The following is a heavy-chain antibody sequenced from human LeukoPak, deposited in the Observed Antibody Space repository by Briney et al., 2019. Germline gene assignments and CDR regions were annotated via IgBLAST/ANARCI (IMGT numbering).Heavy chain of an antibody. D-gene: IGHD2-15*01. CDR2: INWNGDST. J-gene: IGHJ4*02. V-gene: IGHV3-20*04. CDR3: ASYCSGGSCYSGGY. CDR1: GFTFDDYG. Sequence: PGESLRLSCAASGFTFDDYGMNWVRQAPGKGLEWVSTINWNGDSTGYADSVKGRFIISRDNAKNSLYLQMNSLRAEDTALYYCASYCSGGSCYSGGYWGQGTLVTVSS.